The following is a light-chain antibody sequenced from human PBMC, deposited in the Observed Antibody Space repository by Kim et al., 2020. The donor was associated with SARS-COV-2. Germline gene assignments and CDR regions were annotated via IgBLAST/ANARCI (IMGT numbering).Light chain of an antibody. V-gene: IGLV1-47*01. CDR2: RNN. J-gene: IGLJ3*02. Sequence: PGQRVTISCSGSSSNIGSNYVYWYQQLPGTAPKLLIYRNNQRPSVVPDRFSGSKSGTSASLAISGLRSEDEADYYCAAWDDSLSRVFGGGTQLTVL. CDR1: SSNIGSNY. CDR3: AAWDDSLSRV.